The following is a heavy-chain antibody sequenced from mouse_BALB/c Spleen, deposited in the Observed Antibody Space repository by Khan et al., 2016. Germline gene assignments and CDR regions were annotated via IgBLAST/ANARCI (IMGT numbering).Heavy chain of an antibody. CDR1: GYSITSDYA. J-gene: IGHJ4*01. V-gene: IGHV3-2*02. CDR2: ISDSGST. D-gene: IGHD2-12*01. CDR3: ASSYYSDNDALDY. Sequence: EVQLQESGPGLVKPSQSLSLTCTATGYSITSDYAWNWIRQLPGNRLEWMGYISDSGSTSYNPTLKSRITITRDTSKNQVFLQLNSVTSEDTAPYYCASSYYSDNDALDYWGQGTSLTVSS.